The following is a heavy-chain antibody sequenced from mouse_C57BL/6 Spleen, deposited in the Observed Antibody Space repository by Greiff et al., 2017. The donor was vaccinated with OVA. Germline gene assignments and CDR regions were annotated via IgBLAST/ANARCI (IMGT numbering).Heavy chain of an antibody. CDR2: INPSTGGT. D-gene: IGHD1-1*01. CDR3: ARNTVVDFDY. V-gene: IGHV1-42*01. J-gene: IGHJ2*01. Sequence: EVQLVESGPELVKPGASVKISCKASGYSFTGYYMNWVKQSPEKSLEWIGEINPSTGGTTYNQKFKAKATLTVDKSSSTAYMQLKSLTSEDSAVYYCARNTVVDFDYWGQGTTLTVSS. CDR1: GYSFTGYY.